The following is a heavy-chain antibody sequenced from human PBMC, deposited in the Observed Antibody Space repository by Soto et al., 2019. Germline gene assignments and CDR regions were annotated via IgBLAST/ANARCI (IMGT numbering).Heavy chain of an antibody. CDR1: GFSLSTSGVG. Sequence: QITLKESGPTLVKPTQTLTLTCTFSGFSLSTSGVGVGWIRQPPGKALEWLALIYWDDDKRYSASLKSRLTITQDTSKNRVALTLTNVDPVDTATYYCEQQRAAAGHFDSWGQGTLVAVSS. J-gene: IGHJ4*02. CDR3: EQQRAAAGHFDS. CDR2: IYWDDDK. D-gene: IGHD6-13*01. V-gene: IGHV2-5*02.